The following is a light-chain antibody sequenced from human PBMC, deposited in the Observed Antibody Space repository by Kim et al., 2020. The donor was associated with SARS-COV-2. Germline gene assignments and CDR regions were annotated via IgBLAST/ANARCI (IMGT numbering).Light chain of an antibody. V-gene: IGKV3-11*01. CDR3: KQRDSWPLT. CDR2: DAT. CDR1: QSISSF. Sequence: EIVLTQSPATLSLSPGERATLSCRASQSISSFLAWYQQKPGQAPRLLIHDATTRATGIPARFSGSGSGTDFTLTISSLEPEDFAVYYCKQRDSWPLTFGGGTKVDIK. J-gene: IGKJ4*01.